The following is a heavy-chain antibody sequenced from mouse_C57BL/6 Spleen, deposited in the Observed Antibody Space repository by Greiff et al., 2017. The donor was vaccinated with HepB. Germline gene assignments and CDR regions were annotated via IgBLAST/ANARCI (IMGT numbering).Heavy chain of an antibody. CDR2: IDPNSGGT. CDR1: GYTFTSYW. V-gene: IGHV1-72*01. CDR3: AREDYYGSSSYWYFDV. J-gene: IGHJ1*03. D-gene: IGHD1-1*01. Sequence: QVQLQQPGAELVKPGASVKLSCKASGYTFTSYWVHWVKQRPGRGLEWIGRIDPNSGGTKYNEKFKSKATLTVDKPSSTAYMQLSSLTSEDSAVYYCAREDYYGSSSYWYFDVWGTGTTVTVSS.